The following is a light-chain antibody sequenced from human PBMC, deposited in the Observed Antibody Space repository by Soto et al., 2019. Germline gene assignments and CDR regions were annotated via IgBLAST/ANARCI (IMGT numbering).Light chain of an antibody. CDR3: ISYAAGNNYLV. CDR2: EVT. CDR1: SSDVGGYNF. Sequence: QSALTQPPSASGSPGQSVIISCTGTSSDVGGYNFVSWFQQHPGKAPKLMIYEVTKRPSGAPDRFSGSKSGNTASLTVSGLQAEDEADYYCISYAAGNNYLVFGGGTKLTVL. V-gene: IGLV2-8*01. J-gene: IGLJ2*01.